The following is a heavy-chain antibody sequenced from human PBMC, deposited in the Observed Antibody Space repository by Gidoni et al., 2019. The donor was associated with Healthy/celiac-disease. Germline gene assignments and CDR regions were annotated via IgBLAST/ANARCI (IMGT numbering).Heavy chain of an antibody. Sequence: QVTLKESGPVLVKPTETLTLTCTVPGFSLSNARMGVSWIRQPPGKALEWLANIFSNDEKSYSTSLKSRLTISKDTSKSQVVLTMTNMDPVDTATYYCARRYSSSWTPVFDYWGQGTLVTVSS. CDR1: GFSLSNARMG. CDR3: ARRYSSSWTPVFDY. CDR2: IFSNDEK. J-gene: IGHJ4*02. V-gene: IGHV2-26*01. D-gene: IGHD6-13*01.